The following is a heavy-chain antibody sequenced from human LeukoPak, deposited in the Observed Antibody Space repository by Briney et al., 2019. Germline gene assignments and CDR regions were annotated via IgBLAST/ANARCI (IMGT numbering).Heavy chain of an antibody. D-gene: IGHD6-19*01. CDR2: IYYSGST. J-gene: IGHJ3*02. Sequence: SETLSLTCTVSGGSISSSSYYWSWIRQPPGKGLEWIGYIYYSGSTNYNPSLKSRVTISVDTSKNQFSLKLSSVTAADTAVYYCARHLLGEQWLVPGAFDIWGQGTMVTVSS. V-gene: IGHV4-61*05. CDR1: GGSISSSSYY. CDR3: ARHLLGEQWLVPGAFDI.